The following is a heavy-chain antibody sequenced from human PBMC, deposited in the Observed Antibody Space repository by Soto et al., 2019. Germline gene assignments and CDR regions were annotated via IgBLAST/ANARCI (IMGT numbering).Heavy chain of an antibody. V-gene: IGHV4-4*02. D-gene: IGHD3-22*01. CDR3: ARSPRRVDGKWFFDY. Sequence: QVQLQESGPGLVEPSGTLSLTCGVSGDSFSSSNLWTWSRQPPGKGLEWIGDILHTGHTDYSPSLRSRITISIDTSKKEFALHLTSVTATDTDVYYCARSPRRVDGKWFFDYWGPGALVTVSS. CDR1: GDSFSSSNL. J-gene: IGHJ4*02. CDR2: ILHTGHT.